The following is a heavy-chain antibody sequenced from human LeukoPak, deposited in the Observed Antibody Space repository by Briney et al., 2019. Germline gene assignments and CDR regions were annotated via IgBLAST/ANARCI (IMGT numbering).Heavy chain of an antibody. V-gene: IGHV4-59*01. J-gene: IGHJ4*02. CDR3: ARDSGSGDLNYFDY. Sequence: PSETLSLTCTVSGGSISNYYWSWIRQPPGKGLEWIGYIYYSGSTNYNPSLKSRVTISVDTSKNQFSLKLSSVTAADTAVYYCARDSGSGDLNYFDYWGQGTLVTVSS. CDR2: IYYSGST. CDR1: GGSISNYY. D-gene: IGHD4-17*01.